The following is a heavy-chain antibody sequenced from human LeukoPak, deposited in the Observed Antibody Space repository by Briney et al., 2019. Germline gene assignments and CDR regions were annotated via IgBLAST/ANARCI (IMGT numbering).Heavy chain of an antibody. V-gene: IGHV4-59*08. CDR2: IYYSGSS. Sequence: SETLSLTCTVPSGPVSTYYWSWLRQPPGKGLEWIGYIYYSGSSNYNPSLKSRVTISVDTSKNQFSLKLSSVTAADTAVYYCAKHGGQATNDAFDIWGQGTMVTVSS. CDR3: AKHGGQATNDAFDI. CDR1: SGPVSTYY. D-gene: IGHD3-16*01. J-gene: IGHJ3*02.